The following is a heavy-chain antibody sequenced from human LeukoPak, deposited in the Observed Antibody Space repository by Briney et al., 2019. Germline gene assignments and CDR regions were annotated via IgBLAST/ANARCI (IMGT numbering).Heavy chain of an antibody. CDR2: ISYDGSNK. V-gene: IGHV3-30*04. CDR1: GFTFSSYA. D-gene: IGHD4/OR15-4a*01. CDR3: ARYGGNLDFDY. Sequence: GGSLRLSCAASGFTFSSYAMHWVRQAPGKGLEWVAVISYDGSNKYYADSVKGRFTISRDNSKNTLYLQMNSLRAEDTAVYYRARYGGNLDFDYWGQGTLVTVSS. J-gene: IGHJ4*02.